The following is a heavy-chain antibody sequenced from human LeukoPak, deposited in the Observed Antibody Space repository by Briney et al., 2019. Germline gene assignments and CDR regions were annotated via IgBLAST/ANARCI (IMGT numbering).Heavy chain of an antibody. CDR3: AKREAYYGSGSYSFDC. CDR2: ITGNSGST. CDR1: GFTFSSYA. Sequence: GGSLRLSCAASGFTFSSYAMSWVRQAPGKGLESVSTITGNSGSTYYGGSVKGRFTISRDNSKNTLYLHMNSLSAEDTAIYYCAKREAYYGSGSYSFDCWGQGTLVTVAS. J-gene: IGHJ4*02. D-gene: IGHD3-10*01. V-gene: IGHV3-23*01.